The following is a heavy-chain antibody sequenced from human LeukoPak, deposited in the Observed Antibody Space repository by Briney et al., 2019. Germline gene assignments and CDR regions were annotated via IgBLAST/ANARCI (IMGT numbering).Heavy chain of an antibody. D-gene: IGHD5-18*01. J-gene: IGHJ5*02. V-gene: IGHV1-69*13. CDR3: ARGLQLWLNWFDP. Sequence: SVKVSCKASGGTFSSYAIGWVRQAPGQGLEWMGGIIPIFGTANYAQKFQGRVTITADESTSTAYMELSSLRSEDTAVYYCARGLQLWLNWFDPWGQGTLVTVSS. CDR2: IIPIFGTA. CDR1: GGTFSSYA.